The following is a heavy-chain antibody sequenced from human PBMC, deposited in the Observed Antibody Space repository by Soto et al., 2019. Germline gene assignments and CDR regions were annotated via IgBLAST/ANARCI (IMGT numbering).Heavy chain of an antibody. D-gene: IGHD6-13*01. CDR2: FSDDNGNT. CDR1: GYTFSDYI. CDR3: ARDSLSFSSPFDY. Sequence: QVQLVQSGAELKKPGASVKISCKASGYTFSDYIITWVRQAPGQGLEWMGWFSDDNGNTNYAHKFLGRVSMTTDTSTSTASVELKSLTSDDTAVYYCARDSLSFSSPFDYWGQGTLITVSS. J-gene: IGHJ4*01. V-gene: IGHV1-18*01.